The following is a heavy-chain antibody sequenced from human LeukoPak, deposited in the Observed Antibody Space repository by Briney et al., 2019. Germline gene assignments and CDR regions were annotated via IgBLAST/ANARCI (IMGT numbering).Heavy chain of an antibody. CDR1: GGTFSSYA. D-gene: IGHD2-2*01. J-gene: IGHJ3*02. CDR3: ASGDYCSNTSCYNGAFDI. CDR2: IIPMFRTP. Sequence: ASVTVSCTASGGTFSSYAISWVRQAPGQGLAWMGGIIPMFRTPKYAQKFQGRVTITTDEFTSTEYMELSSLGPEDTAVYYCASGDYCSNTSCYNGAFDIWGQGTMVTVSS. V-gene: IGHV1-69*05.